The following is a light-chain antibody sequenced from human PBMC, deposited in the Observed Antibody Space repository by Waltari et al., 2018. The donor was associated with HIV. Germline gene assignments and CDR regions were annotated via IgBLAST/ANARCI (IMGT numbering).Light chain of an antibody. CDR3: QSYDSSLSAFV. V-gene: IGLV1-40*01. CDR2: GNN. J-gene: IGLJ1*01. Sequence: QSVLTQPPSVSGAPGQRVTISCTGSSSNIGTGYDVHWSQQLPGTAPKLPIYGNNNRPTGVPDRFSGSKSVTSASLAITGLQAEDEADYYCQSYDSSLSAFVFGTGTKVTVL. CDR1: SSNIGTGYD.